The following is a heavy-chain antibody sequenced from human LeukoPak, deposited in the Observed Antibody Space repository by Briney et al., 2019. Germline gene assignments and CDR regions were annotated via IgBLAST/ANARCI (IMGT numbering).Heavy chain of an antibody. CDR3: ARVVAVAGTHYYYYMDV. V-gene: IGHV3-74*01. CDR1: GFTFSSYW. D-gene: IGHD6-19*01. Sequence: GGSLRLSCAASGFTFSSYWMHWVRQAPGKGLVWVSRINSDGSSTSYADSVKGRFTISRDNAKNTLYLQMNSLRAEDTAVYYCARVVAVAGTHYYYYMDVWGKGTTVTVSS. J-gene: IGHJ6*03. CDR2: INSDGSST.